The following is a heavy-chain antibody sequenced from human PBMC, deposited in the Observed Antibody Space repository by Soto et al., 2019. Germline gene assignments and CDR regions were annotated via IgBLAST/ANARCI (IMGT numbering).Heavy chain of an antibody. D-gene: IGHD3-10*01. CDR2: SNSSSNKT. V-gene: IGHV3-48*04. CDR3: AREYGSGSSPPWFDP. CDR1: GFTFSSYS. Sequence: PGGSLRLSCAASGFTFSSYSMNWVRQAPGKGLEWVSYSNSSSNKTGYADSVKGRFTISRDNAKNSLYLQMNSLRVEDTALYHCAREYGSGSSPPWFDPWGQGTLVTVSS. J-gene: IGHJ5*02.